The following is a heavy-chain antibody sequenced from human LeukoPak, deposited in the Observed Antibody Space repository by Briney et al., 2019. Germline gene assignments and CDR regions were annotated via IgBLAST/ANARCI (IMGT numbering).Heavy chain of an antibody. Sequence: ASVGVSCKASGYTFTNYGISWVRQAPGQGLEWMGWISAYNGNTNYAQKLQGRVTMTTDTSTSTAYMEVRSLRSDDTAMYYCARQSFGSGSRDDALDIWGQGTMVTVSS. V-gene: IGHV1-18*01. D-gene: IGHD3-10*01. CDR3: ARQSFGSGSRDDALDI. J-gene: IGHJ3*02. CDR1: GYTFTNYG. CDR2: ISAYNGNT.